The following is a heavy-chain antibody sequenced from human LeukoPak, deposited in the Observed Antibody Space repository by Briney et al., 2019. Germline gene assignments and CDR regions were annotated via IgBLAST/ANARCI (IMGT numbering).Heavy chain of an antibody. CDR2: FDPEDGET. V-gene: IGHV1-24*01. D-gene: IGHD1-7*01. J-gene: IGHJ4*02. Sequence: ASVKVSCKVSGYTLTELSMHWVRQAPGKGLEWMGGFDPEDGETIYAQKFQGRVTMTEDTSTDTAYMELSSLRSEDTAVYYCATVPYNLELPTVDYWGQGTLVTVSS. CDR3: ATVPYNLELPTVDY. CDR1: GYTLTELS.